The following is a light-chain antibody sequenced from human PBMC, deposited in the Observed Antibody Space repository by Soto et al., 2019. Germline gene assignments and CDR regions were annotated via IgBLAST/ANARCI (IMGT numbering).Light chain of an antibody. Sequence: EIVMTQSPATLSVSPGERATLSCRASQSISSELAWYQQKPGQPPRLLIYGASTRATGVPARFTGSGSGSDFTPTISGLQSEDFAISYCQQGHNWPLTFGQGTRLDI. CDR1: QSISSE. V-gene: IGKV3-15*01. CDR2: GAS. J-gene: IGKJ2*01. CDR3: QQGHNWPLT.